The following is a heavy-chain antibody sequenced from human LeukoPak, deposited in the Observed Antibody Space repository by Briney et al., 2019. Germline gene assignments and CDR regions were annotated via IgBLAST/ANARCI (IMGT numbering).Heavy chain of an antibody. Sequence: GGSLRLSCAASGFTFSSYSMNWVRQAPGKGLEWVSSISSSGGYKYYADSMKGRFTISRDNAKNSLYLQMNSLRAEDTAVYYCARLDGSGWNFDYWGQGTLVTVSS. J-gene: IGHJ4*02. V-gene: IGHV3-21*01. CDR2: ISSSGGYK. CDR3: ARLDGSGWNFDY. CDR1: GFTFSSYS. D-gene: IGHD6-25*01.